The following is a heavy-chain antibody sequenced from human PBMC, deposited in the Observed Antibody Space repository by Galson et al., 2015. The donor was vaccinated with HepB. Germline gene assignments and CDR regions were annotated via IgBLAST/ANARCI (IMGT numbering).Heavy chain of an antibody. J-gene: IGHJ4*02. CDR2: INAGNGNT. V-gene: IGHV1-3*01. D-gene: IGHD3-3*01. CDR1: GYTFTSYA. CDR3: AGACYYDFWSGYHSPFDY. Sequence: QSGAEVKKPGESLKVSCKASGYTFTSYAMHWVRQAPGQRLEWMGWINAGNGNTKYSQKFQGRVTITRDTSASTAYMELSSLRSEDTAVYYCAGACYYDFWSGYHSPFDYWGQGTLVTVSS.